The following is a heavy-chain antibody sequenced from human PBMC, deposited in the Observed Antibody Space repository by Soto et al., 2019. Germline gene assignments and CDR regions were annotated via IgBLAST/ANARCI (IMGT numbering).Heavy chain of an antibody. V-gene: IGHV6-1*01. Sequence: SQTLSLTCAISGDSVSNNSTAWNWIRQSPSRGLEWLGRTYYRSRWYNDYAVAVRSRITVNADTSKNQFSLHLNSVTPEDTAVYFCAGASAHQRYYMAVSDRGTTDSVSS. CDR1: GDSVSNNSTA. CDR2: TYYRSRWYN. J-gene: IGHJ6*03. CDR3: AGASAHQRYYMAV. D-gene: IGHD2-2*01.